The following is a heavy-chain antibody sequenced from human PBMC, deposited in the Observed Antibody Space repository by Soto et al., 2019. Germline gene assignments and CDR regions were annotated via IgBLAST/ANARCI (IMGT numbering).Heavy chain of an antibody. CDR1: GGSSSRSSYY. D-gene: IGHD3-10*01. J-gene: IGHJ3*01. CDR2: IYYSGRT. Sequence: HLQLQEAGPGLVKPSETLALTCTVSGGSSSRSSYYWGWIRQPPGKGLEWIGSIYYSGRTYYNPSLKRRVTLSVDTSKHPSSLKLSSVTAADTAVYYCARQTHDGSGSYFTPDDFALWGQGTIVSVSS. CDR3: ARQTHDGSGSYFTPDDFAL. V-gene: IGHV4-39*01.